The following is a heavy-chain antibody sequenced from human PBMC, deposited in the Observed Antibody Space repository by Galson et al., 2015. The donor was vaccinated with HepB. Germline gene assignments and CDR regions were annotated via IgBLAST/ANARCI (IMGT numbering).Heavy chain of an antibody. CDR1: GYTFTDYY. V-gene: IGHV1-2*02. CDR2: INPNSGGT. Sequence: SVKVSCKASGYTFTDYYIHWVRQAPEQGPEWMGWINPNSGGTHYVQRFQDRVTMTRDTSISTVYMELTRLTSDDTAVYFCARELPYGSGGYAYYFDYWGQGSLVTVSS. CDR3: ARELPYGSGGYAYYFDY. D-gene: IGHD3-10*01. J-gene: IGHJ4*02.